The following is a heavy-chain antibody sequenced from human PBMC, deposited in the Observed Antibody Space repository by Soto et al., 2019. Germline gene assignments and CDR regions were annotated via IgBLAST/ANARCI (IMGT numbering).Heavy chain of an antibody. Sequence: SETLSLTCIVSGGSISSTSYYWGWIRQPPGKGLEWIGSIYYSGSTYYNPSLKSRLTISVDTSENQFSLKLTSVTAADTAIYYCARARQYYDCELDPWGQGTLVTVSS. D-gene: IGHD3-9*01. J-gene: IGHJ5*02. CDR3: ARARQYYDCELDP. CDR1: GGSISSTSYY. V-gene: IGHV4-39*07. CDR2: IYYSGST.